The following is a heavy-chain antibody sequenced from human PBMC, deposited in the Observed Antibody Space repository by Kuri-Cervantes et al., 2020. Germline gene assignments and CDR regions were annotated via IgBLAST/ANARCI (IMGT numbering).Heavy chain of an antibody. V-gene: IGHV3-9*01. CDR2: ISWNSGSI. CDR3: ARDGAVTNYFDY. J-gene: IGHJ4*02. CDR1: GFTFDDYA. Sequence: GGSLRLSCAASGFTFDDYAMHWVRRAPGKGLEWVSGISWNSGSIGYADSVKGRFTISRDNAKNSLYLQMNSLRVEDTAAYYCARDGAVTNYFDYWGQGTLVTVSS. D-gene: IGHD6-19*01.